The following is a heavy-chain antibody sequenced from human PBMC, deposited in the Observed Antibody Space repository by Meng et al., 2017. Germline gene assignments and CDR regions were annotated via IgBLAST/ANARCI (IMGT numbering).Heavy chain of an antibody. D-gene: IGHD2-21*02. CDR1: GESFSGYY. Sequence: QVQLQQWGAGLLKPSETLSLTCAVYGESFSGYYWSWIRQPPGKGLEWIGEITNSGTTNYNPSLKSRVTMSVVTSKKQFSLKLSSVTAADTALYYCRLAYCDSDCGDYWGQGILVTVSS. J-gene: IGHJ4*02. CDR2: ITNSGTT. CDR3: RLAYCDSDCGDY. V-gene: IGHV4-34*01.